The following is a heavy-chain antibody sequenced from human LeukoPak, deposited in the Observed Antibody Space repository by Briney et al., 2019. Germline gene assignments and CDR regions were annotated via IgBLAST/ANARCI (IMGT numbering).Heavy chain of an antibody. J-gene: IGHJ4*02. Sequence: GGSLRLSCAASGFTFSSYDMHWVRHPTGKGLEWVSAIGYLGDTYYSGSVKGRFTISRENAKNSLYLQMNSLRAGDTAIYYCARASSGLDYWGQGALVTVSS. CDR2: IGYLGDT. CDR1: GFTFSSYD. CDR3: ARASSGLDY. D-gene: IGHD3-22*01. V-gene: IGHV3-13*01.